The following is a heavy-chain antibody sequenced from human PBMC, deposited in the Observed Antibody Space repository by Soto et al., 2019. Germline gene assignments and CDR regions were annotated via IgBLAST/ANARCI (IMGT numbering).Heavy chain of an antibody. V-gene: IGHV1-69*05. CDR2: IYPSVGTT. CDR3: AIPLAGPKSCFDP. Sequence: VASVKVSCKASGCTFNNYGINWMRQAPGQGLEWMGGIYPSVGTTGYAQRFQGRVTITTDGSTSTAYMEVRGLRSDDTAVYYCAIPLAGPKSCFDPWGQGTLVTVSS. J-gene: IGHJ5*02. D-gene: IGHD2-2*02. CDR1: GCTFNNYG.